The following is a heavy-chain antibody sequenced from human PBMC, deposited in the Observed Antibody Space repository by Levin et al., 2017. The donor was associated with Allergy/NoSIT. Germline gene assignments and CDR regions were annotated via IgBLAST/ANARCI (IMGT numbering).Heavy chain of an antibody. CDR3: ARRARITMLRGVYYYYGMDV. V-gene: IGHV4-34*01. CDR2: INHSGST. D-gene: IGHD3-10*01. CDR1: GGSFSAYY. Sequence: SETLSLTCAVYGGSFSAYYWSWIRQPPGKGLEWIGEINHSGSTNYNPSLKSRVTISVDTSKNQFSLKLSSVTAADTAVYYCARRARITMLRGVYYYYGMDVWGQGTTVTVSS. J-gene: IGHJ6*02.